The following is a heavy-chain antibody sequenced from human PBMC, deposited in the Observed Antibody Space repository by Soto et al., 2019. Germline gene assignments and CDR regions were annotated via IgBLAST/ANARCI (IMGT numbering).Heavy chain of an antibody. CDR2: IYYSGST. CDR3: ARDGRKSGIYGMDV. D-gene: IGHD2-15*01. CDR1: GGSISSGGYY. J-gene: IGHJ6*02. V-gene: IGHV4-31*03. Sequence: SETLSLTCTVSGGSISSGGYYWSWIRQHPGKGLEWIGYIYYSGSTYYNPSLKSRVTISVDTSKNQFSLKLSSVTAADTAVYYCARDGRKSGIYGMDVWGQGTTVTVSS.